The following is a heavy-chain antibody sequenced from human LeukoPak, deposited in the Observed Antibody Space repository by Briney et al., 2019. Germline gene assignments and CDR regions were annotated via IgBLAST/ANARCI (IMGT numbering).Heavy chain of an antibody. CDR1: GGSISSYY. D-gene: IGHD1-26*01. CDR2: VYYSGRT. CDR3: ARTFSESYYYYGMDV. Sequence: SETLSLTCTVSGGSISSYYWSWIRQPPGKGLEWIGYVYYSGRTNYNPSLKSRVTITVDTSKNQFSLKLSSVTAADTAVYYCARTFSESYYYYGMDVWGQGTTVTVSS. J-gene: IGHJ6*02. V-gene: IGHV4-59*01.